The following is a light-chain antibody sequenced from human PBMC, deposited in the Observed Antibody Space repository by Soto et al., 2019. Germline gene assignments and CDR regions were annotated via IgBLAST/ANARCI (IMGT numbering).Light chain of an antibody. J-gene: IGLJ1*01. CDR2: EVN. Sequence: QSALTQPPSASGSPGQSVTISCTGTSSDVGGYKYVSWYQQHPGKAPKLMIYEVNKRPSGVSDRFSGSKSGNTASLTVSGPQAEDEADYYCSSYAGSNNFVFGTGTKVTVL. V-gene: IGLV2-8*01. CDR1: SSDVGGYKY. CDR3: SSYAGSNNFV.